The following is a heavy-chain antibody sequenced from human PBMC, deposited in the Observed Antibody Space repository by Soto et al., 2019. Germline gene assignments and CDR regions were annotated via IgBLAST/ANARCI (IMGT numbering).Heavy chain of an antibody. CDR3: ARLSNPWGNSVMDY. CDR2: IYYSGST. CDR1: GCSISSGGYY. J-gene: IGHJ4*02. V-gene: IGHV4-31*03. D-gene: IGHD3-16*01. Sequence: SETLSLTCTFSGCSISSGGYYWSWIRQHPGKGLEWIGCIYYSGSTYYNPSLKSRVTISVDTSKNQFSLKLSSVTAADTAVYYCARLSNPWGNSVMDYWGQGTLVTVS.